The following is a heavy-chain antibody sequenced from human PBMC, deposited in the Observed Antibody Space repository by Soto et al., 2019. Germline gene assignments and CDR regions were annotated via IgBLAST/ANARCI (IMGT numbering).Heavy chain of an antibody. Sequence: QVQLVQSGAEVKKPGSSVKVSCKASGGTFSSYTFTWVRQAPGQGLEWMGGIIPLFGTANYAQKFQGRVTITEDESTSTAYRQLGSLRSEDTDMYSCTSEGYGDYGKPFDYWGQGTLVTVSS. J-gene: IGHJ4*02. CDR2: IIPLFGTA. D-gene: IGHD4-17*01. CDR1: GGTFSSYT. CDR3: TSEGYGDYGKPFDY. V-gene: IGHV1-69*01.